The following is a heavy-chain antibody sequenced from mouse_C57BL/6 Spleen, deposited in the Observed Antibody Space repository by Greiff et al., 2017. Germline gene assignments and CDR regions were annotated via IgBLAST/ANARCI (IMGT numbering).Heavy chain of an antibody. CDR1: GFTFTDYY. CDR2: IRNKANGYTT. Sequence: EVMLVESGGGLVQPGGSLSLSCAASGFTFTDYYMSWVRQPPGKALEWLGFIRNKANGYTTEYSASVKGRFTISRDNSQSILYLQMNALRAADSATYYCARYRDYDGDYYAMDYWGQGTSVTVSS. J-gene: IGHJ4*01. D-gene: IGHD2-4*01. CDR3: ARYRDYDGDYYAMDY. V-gene: IGHV7-3*01.